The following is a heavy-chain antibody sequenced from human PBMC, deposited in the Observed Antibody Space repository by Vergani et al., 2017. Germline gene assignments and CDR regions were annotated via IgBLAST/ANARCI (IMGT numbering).Heavy chain of an antibody. CDR3: VRDRGLXAGGRCYTEAWDY. CDR1: GFALNRHA. CDR2: ISFDGTNE. J-gene: IGHJ4*02. Sequence: VHLLESGGGQVEAGGSLRLSCVVSGFALNRHAMYWVRQAPGKGLEWVVGISFDGTNEYYPDLVKGRFTISRDIAKNTLYLQVRSLRLEDTGVYHCVRDRGLXAGGRCYTEAWDYWGQGTPVTVSS. D-gene: IGHD2-2*02. V-gene: IGHV3-30-3*01.